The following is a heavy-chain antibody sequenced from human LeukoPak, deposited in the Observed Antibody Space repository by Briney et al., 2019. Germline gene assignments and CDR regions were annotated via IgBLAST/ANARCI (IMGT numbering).Heavy chain of an antibody. V-gene: IGHV3-23*01. CDR2: ISGSGGST. CDR1: GFTFSSYA. D-gene: IGHD2-2*01. J-gene: IGHJ4*02. Sequence: GGSLRLSCAASGFTFSSYAMSWVRQAPGKGLEWVSAISGSGGSTYYADSVKGRFTISRDNSKNTLYLQMNSLRAEDTAVYYCAVDIVIIPAAWRDFDYWGQGTLVTVSS. CDR3: AVDIVIIPAAWRDFDY.